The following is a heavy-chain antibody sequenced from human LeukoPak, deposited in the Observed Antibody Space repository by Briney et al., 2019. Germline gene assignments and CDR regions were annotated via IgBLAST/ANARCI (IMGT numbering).Heavy chain of an antibody. CDR3: ARANPADFDL. D-gene: IGHD1-14*01. Sequence: GGSLRLSCAASGFTFSSYAMSWVRQAPGKGLEWVSRVVQDGTGSQYAGSVKGRFTISRDNAKKTAYLQMNSLRAEDTAIYYCARANPADFDLWGRGTLVTVSS. J-gene: IGHJ2*01. V-gene: IGHV3-74*03. CDR2: VVQDGTGS. CDR1: GFTFSSYA.